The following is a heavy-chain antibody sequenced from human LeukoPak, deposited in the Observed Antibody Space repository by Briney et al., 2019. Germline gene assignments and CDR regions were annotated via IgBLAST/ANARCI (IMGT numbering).Heavy chain of an antibody. D-gene: IGHD6-13*01. CDR3: ARVVAAAGTRGVDY. V-gene: IGHV3-30-3*01. CDR2: ISYDGSNK. CDR1: GFTFSSYA. Sequence: GGSLRLSCAASGFTFSSYAMHWVRQAPGKGLEWVAVISYDGSNKYYADSVKGRFTISRDNSKNTLYLQMNSLRAEDTAAYYCARVVAAAGTRGVDYWGQGTLVTVSS. J-gene: IGHJ4*02.